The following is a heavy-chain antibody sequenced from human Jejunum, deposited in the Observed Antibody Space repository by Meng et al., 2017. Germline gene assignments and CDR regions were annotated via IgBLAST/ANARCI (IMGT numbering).Heavy chain of an antibody. CDR1: GFTFSSYA. Sequence: GESLKISCAASGFTFSSYAMHWVRQAPGKGLEWVAVMSYDGSNKYYPASVKGRFTISRDNSKNTLYLQMNSLRAEDTAVYYCARGVREGGWGQGTLVTVSS. D-gene: IGHD1-26*01. J-gene: IGHJ4*02. CDR2: MSYDGSNK. V-gene: IGHV3-30*01. CDR3: ARGVREGG.